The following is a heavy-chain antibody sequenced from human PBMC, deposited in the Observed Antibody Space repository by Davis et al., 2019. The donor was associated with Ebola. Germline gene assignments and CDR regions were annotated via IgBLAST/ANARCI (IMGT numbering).Heavy chain of an antibody. J-gene: IGHJ6*04. CDR2: ISSSGSTI. V-gene: IGHV3-11*01. CDR1: GFTFSDYY. CDR3: ARDRSGFYGMDV. Sequence: GESLKISCAASGFTFSDYYMSWIRQASGKGLEWVSYISSSGSTIYYADSVKGRFTISRDNAKNSLYLQMNSLRAEDTAVYYCARDRSGFYGMDVWGKGTTVTVSS.